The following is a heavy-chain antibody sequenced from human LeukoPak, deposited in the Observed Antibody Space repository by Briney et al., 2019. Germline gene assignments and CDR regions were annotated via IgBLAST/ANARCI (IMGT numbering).Heavy chain of an antibody. CDR1: GFTFGSYA. J-gene: IGHJ3*02. D-gene: IGHD5-18*01. CDR2: ISGGGGST. CDR3: AKNVDTSMVHDAFDI. Sequence: GGSLRLSCAAAGFTFGSYAMSWVRQAPGKGLEWVSAISGGGGSTCYADSVKGRFTISRDNSKNTLYLQMNSLRAEDTAVYYCAKNVDTSMVHDAFDIWGQGTMVTVSS. V-gene: IGHV3-23*01.